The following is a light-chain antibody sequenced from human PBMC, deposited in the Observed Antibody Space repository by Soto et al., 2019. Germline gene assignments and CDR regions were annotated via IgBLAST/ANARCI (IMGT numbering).Light chain of an antibody. CDR2: EVS. CDR1: SSDVGGYNY. J-gene: IGLJ1*01. CDR3: AAWDDSLSGPV. V-gene: IGLV2-14*01. Sequence: QSVLTQPASVSGSPGQSITISCTGTSSDVGGYNYVSWYQHHPGKAPKLMIHEVSDRPSGVPDRFSGSKSGTSASLAISGLRSEDEADYYCAAWDDSLSGPVFGTGTKVTVL.